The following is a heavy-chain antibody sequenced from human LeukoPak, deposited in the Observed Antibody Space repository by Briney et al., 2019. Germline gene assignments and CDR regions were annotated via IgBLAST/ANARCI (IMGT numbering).Heavy chain of an antibody. CDR1: GFSISGYN. CDR2: IYISGST. CDR3: ARVRDTHFDY. D-gene: IGHD5-24*01. Sequence: SESLSLTCTVSGFSISGYNRSWVRQPAGKGLEWIWRIYISGSTTYNPSLMSRVSMSVDTSKNQFSLKLSSVTAADTAVYYCARVRDTHFDYWGQGTLVTVSS. V-gene: IGHV4-4*07. J-gene: IGHJ4*02.